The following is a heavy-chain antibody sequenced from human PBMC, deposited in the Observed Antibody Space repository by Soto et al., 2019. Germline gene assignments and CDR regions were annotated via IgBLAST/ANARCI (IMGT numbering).Heavy chain of an antibody. V-gene: IGHV4-39*01. CDR1: CASISRSSSY. CDR3: ARPVNVPSWYFDL. J-gene: IGHJ2*01. D-gene: IGHD3-10*02. CDR2: ISYSATT. Sequence: QVQLLESGPGLVKPSETLSLTCKVSCASISRSSSYWGWIRRPPGKGLEWIASISYSATTNYNPSRKRRVTTSAVMSRNHFCTRLASVTAAGTAVYFRARPVNVPSWYFDLWGSEKPVTVS.